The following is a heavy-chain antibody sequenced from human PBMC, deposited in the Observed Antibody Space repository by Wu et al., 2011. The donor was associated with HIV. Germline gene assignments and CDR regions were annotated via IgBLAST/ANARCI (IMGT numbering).Heavy chain of an antibody. J-gene: IGHJ3*01. D-gene: IGHD3-22*01. V-gene: IGHV5-51*01. CDR2: IYPGDSDT. Sequence: VQLVQSGAEVKKPGESLKISCKGSGFSFTSYWIAWVRQMPGKGLEWMGIIYPGDSDTRYSPSFQGQVTISVDKFTSTAFLQWSSLKASDTAMYYCARHRPHQDSGGHFYSTPFDAFDLWGQGTMVTVSS. CDR1: GFSFTSYW. CDR3: ARHRPHQDSGGHFYSTPFDAFDL.